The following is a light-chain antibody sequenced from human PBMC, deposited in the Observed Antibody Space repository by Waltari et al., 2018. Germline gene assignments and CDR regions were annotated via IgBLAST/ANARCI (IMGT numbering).Light chain of an antibody. V-gene: IGLV4-69*01. J-gene: IGLJ3*02. Sequence: QLVLTQSPSASASLGASVKLTCTLSSGHSSNVIAWLQQQPEKGPRYVMKVNSEGSHSKGAESPYRFSASSSGAERYLTLSSVQPEDEADYYCQTGGHGTWVFGGGTKLTVL. CDR2: VNSEGSH. CDR1: SGHSSNV. CDR3: QTGGHGTWV.